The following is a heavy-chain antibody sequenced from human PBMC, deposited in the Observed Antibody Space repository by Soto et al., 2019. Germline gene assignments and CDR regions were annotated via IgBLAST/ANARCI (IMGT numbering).Heavy chain of an antibody. CDR2: ISGSGGST. Sequence: GGSLRLSCAASGFTFSSYAMSWVRQAPGKGLEWVSAISGSGGSTYYADSVKGRFTISRDNSKNTLYLQMNSLRAEDTAVYYCAKVDGYSGYDRPEWFDPVGQGTLVTVSS. V-gene: IGHV3-23*01. CDR3: AKVDGYSGYDRPEWFDP. CDR1: GFTFSSYA. D-gene: IGHD5-12*01. J-gene: IGHJ5*02.